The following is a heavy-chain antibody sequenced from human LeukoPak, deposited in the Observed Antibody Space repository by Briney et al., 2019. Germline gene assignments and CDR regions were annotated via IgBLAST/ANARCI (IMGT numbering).Heavy chain of an antibody. Sequence: PSETLSLTCTVSGGSISSYYWSCIRQPAGKGLEWIGRIYTSGSTNYNPSLKSRVTMSVDTSKNQFSLKLSSVTAADTAMYYCARAPTPYCGGDCYLKGAFDIWGQGTMVTVSS. J-gene: IGHJ3*02. D-gene: IGHD2-21*01. V-gene: IGHV4-4*07. CDR1: GGSISSYY. CDR2: IYTSGST. CDR3: ARAPTPYCGGDCYLKGAFDI.